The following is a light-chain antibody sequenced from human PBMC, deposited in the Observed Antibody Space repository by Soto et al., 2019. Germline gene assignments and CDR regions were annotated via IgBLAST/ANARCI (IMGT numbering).Light chain of an antibody. V-gene: IGKV1-5*03. J-gene: IGKJ2*01. CDR1: QSLSSW. CDR2: KAS. CDR3: QQYKSYPYT. Sequence: DIPMTQSPSTLSASIGDRVTITCRASQSLSSWLAWYQQKPGEAPKLLIYKASSLESGVPSRFSGSGSGTEFTLTISSLQPDDFATYYCQQYKSYPYTFGQGTKLEIK.